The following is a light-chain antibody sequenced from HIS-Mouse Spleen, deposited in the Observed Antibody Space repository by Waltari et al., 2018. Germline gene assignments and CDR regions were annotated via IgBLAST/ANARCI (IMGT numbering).Light chain of an antibody. CDR1: QGISSY. V-gene: IGKV1-9*01. J-gene: IGKJ3*01. CDR3: QQLNSYLPFT. Sequence: DIQLTQSPSFLSASVGDRVTITCRASQGISSYLAWYQHKPGKAPKLLIYAASTLQSGVPSRFSGSGSGTEFTLTISSLQPEDFATYYCQQLNSYLPFTFGPGTKVDIK. CDR2: AAS.